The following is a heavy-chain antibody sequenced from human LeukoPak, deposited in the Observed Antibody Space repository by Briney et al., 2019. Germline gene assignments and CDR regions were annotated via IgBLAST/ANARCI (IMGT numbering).Heavy chain of an antibody. D-gene: IGHD1-1*01. J-gene: IGHJ4*02. V-gene: IGHV3-7*01. Sequence: GGSLRLSCAVSGFSFSSKWMSWVRQAPGKGLEWVAKIKQDGSEKYYVDSVKGRFTISRDNAENSLYLQMNSLSPEDTAVYYCAIIQNFNFAYWGQGTLVTVSS. CDR2: IKQDGSEK. CDR1: GFSFSSKW. CDR3: AIIQNFNFAY.